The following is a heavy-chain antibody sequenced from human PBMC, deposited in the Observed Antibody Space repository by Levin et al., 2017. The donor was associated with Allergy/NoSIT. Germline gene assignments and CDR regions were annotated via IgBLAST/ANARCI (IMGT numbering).Heavy chain of an antibody. Sequence: TLSLTCTFSGFSLSTSGVGVGWIRQPPGKALEWLALIYWDDDKRYSPSLKSRLTIIEDTSKNQVVLTMINMDPVDTGTYYCAHRVRIAPQGEDAFDIWGQGTMVTVSS. V-gene: IGHV2-5*02. CDR2: IYWDDDK. D-gene: IGHD6-6*01. J-gene: IGHJ3*02. CDR3: AHRVRIAPQGEDAFDI. CDR1: GFSLSTSGVG.